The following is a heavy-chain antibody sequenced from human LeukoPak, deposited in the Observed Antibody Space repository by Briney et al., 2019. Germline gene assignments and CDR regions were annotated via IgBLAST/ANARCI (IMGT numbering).Heavy chain of an antibody. CDR1: GFTFSSYA. Sequence: PGGSLRLSCAASGFTFSSYAMSWVRQASGKGLEWVSAISGSGGSTYYADSVKGRFTISRDNSKNTLYLQMNSLRAEDTAVYYCAKEGYCSGGSCYENWGQGTLVTVSS. D-gene: IGHD2-15*01. CDR3: AKEGYCSGGSCYEN. J-gene: IGHJ4*02. V-gene: IGHV3-23*01. CDR2: ISGSGGST.